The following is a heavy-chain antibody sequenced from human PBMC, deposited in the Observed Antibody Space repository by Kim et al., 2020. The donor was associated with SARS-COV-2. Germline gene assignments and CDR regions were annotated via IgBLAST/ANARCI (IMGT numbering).Heavy chain of an antibody. J-gene: IGHJ4*02. D-gene: IGHD3-22*01. Sequence: PSLKSRVPMSVDTSKNQISLKLSSVTAADTDVYYCASINDYYDSSGLWDYWGQGTLVTVSS. CDR3: ASINDYYDSSGLWDY. V-gene: IGHV4-4*07.